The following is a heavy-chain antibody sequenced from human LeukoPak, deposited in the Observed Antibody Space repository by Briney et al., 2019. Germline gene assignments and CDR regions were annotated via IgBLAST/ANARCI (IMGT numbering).Heavy chain of an antibody. CDR1: GGSINFYY. J-gene: IGHJ5*02. CDR3: ARDRGYSSGWYESSWFDP. V-gene: IGHV4-4*07. D-gene: IGHD6-19*01. CDR2: IYSTGST. Sequence: SETLSLTCTVSGGSINFYYWSWIRQPAGKGLEWIGRIYSTGSTNYSPSLKSRVTMSVDKSKNQFSLNLSSVTAADTAVYYCARDRGYSSGWYESSWFDPWGQGTLVTVSS.